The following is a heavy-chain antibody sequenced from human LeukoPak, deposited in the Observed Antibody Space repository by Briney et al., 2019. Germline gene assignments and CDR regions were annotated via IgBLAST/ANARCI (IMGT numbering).Heavy chain of an antibody. J-gene: IGHJ3*02. Sequence: GGSLRLSCAASGFTFSGFAMHWVRQAPGKGLEWVTVISFDGGTKYYADSVKGRFTNSRDNSRNTLYYCVGAFESQWLGTAHDPFDIWGQGTMVTVSS. D-gene: IGHD6-19*01. CDR1: GFTFSGFA. CDR3: PFDI. V-gene: IGHV3-30-3*01. CDR2: ISFDGGTK.